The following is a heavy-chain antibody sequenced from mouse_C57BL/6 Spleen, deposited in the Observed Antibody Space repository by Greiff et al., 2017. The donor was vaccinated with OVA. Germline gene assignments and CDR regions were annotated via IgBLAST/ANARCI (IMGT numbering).Heavy chain of an antibody. J-gene: IGHJ2*01. CDR2: IDPEDGGT. V-gene: IGHV14-2*01. CDR3: ARNGYDALGD. D-gene: IGHD2-2*01. Sequence: VQLQQSGAELMKPGASVKLSCTASGFTIKDYYMPWVKQRTEQGLEWIGRIDPEDGGTKYAPKFKGKATLTADTSSNTAYLQLSSLTSEDTAGYYCARNGYDALGDWGHGTTLTVSS. CDR1: GFTIKDYY.